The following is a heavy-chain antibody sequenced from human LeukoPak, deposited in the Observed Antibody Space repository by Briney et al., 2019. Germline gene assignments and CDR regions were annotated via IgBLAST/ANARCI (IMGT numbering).Heavy chain of an antibody. Sequence: PGGSLGLSCAASGFTFSSYGMHWVRQAPCKGLEWVSFIRYDGSNKYYADSVKGRFTISRDNAKNSLYLQMNSLRAEDTALYYCAKGASHDYGDYGSNWFDPWGQGTLVTVSS. CDR1: GFTFSSYG. V-gene: IGHV3-30*02. CDR2: IRYDGSNK. J-gene: IGHJ5*02. D-gene: IGHD4-17*01. CDR3: AKGASHDYGDYGSNWFDP.